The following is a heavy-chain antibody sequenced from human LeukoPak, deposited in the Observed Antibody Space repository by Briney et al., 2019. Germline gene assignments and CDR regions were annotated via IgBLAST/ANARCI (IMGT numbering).Heavy chain of an antibody. D-gene: IGHD3-10*01. CDR1: GGSFNDYY. V-gene: IGHV4-34*01. J-gene: IGHJ5*02. CDR2: INHSGST. Sequence: SETLSLTCAVYGGSFNDYYWTWIRQSPGKGLEWIGEINHSGSTSYNPSLKSRVTISVDTSKNQFSLKLSSVTAADTAVYYCARVEHGSGSYGERWSWFDPWGQGTLVTVSS. CDR3: ARVEHGSGSYGERWSWFDP.